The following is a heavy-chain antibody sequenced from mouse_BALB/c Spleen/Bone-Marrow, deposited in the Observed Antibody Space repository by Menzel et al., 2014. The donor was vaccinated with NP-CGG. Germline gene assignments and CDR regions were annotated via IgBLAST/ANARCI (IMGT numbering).Heavy chain of an antibody. CDR1: GFTFSDYG. V-gene: IGHV5-15*02. CDR3: ARDLDGTGVFDY. CDR2: ISNLAYSI. D-gene: IGHD4-1*01. Sequence: EVMLVESGGGLVQTGGSRKLSCAASGFTFSDYGMARVRQAPGKGPEWVAFISNLAYSISYADTVTGRFTISRENVKNTLYLEMSSLRSEDTAMYYCARDLDGTGVFDYWGQGTTLTVSS. J-gene: IGHJ2*01.